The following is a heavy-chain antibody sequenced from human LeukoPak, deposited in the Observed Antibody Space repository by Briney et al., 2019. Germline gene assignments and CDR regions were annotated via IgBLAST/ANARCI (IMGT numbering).Heavy chain of an antibody. J-gene: IGHJ5*02. V-gene: IGHV4-38-2*02. Sequence: KPSETLSLTCTVSGGSISSYYWGWIRQPPGKGLEWIGNIYHSGNTCYNPSLKSRVTVSVDMSKNQFSLKLNSVTAADTALYYCARAYSSSWYWNWFDPWGQGTLVTVSS. CDR3: ARAYSSSWYWNWFDP. CDR1: GGSISSYY. D-gene: IGHD6-13*01. CDR2: IYHSGNT.